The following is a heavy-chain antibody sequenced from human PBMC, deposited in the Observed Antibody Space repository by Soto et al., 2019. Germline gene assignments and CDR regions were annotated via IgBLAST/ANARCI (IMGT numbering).Heavy chain of an antibody. V-gene: IGHV3-21*01. Sequence: GGSLRLSCAASGFTFSSYSMNWVRQAPGKGLEWVSSISSSSSYIYYADSVKGRFTISRDNAKNSLYLQMNSLRAEDTAVYYCARASVALYGEFDYWGQGTLVTVSS. J-gene: IGHJ4*02. D-gene: IGHD4-17*01. CDR2: ISSSSSYI. CDR3: ARASVALYGEFDY. CDR1: GFTFSSYS.